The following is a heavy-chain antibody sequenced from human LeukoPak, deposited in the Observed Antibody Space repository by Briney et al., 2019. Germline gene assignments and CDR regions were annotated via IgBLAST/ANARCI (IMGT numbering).Heavy chain of an antibody. CDR2: ISGSGGST. J-gene: IGHJ3*02. CDR1: GLTFISYA. D-gene: IGHD3-10*01. Sequence: PGGSLRLSCAASGLTFISYAMSWVRQAPGKGLERVSAISGSGGSTYYADSVKGRFTISRDNSKNTLYLQMNSLRAEDTAVYYCAKEDYAITMVRGVIITPPNIWGQGTMVTVSS. CDR3: AKEDYAITMVRGVIITPPNI. V-gene: IGHV3-23*01.